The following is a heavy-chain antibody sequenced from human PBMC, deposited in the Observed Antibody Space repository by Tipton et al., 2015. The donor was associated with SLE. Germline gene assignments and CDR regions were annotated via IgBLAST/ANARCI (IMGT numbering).Heavy chain of an antibody. J-gene: IGHJ4*02. V-gene: IGHV4-39*07. D-gene: IGHD1-26*01. Sequence: TLSLTCIVSGDSISSSGYYWVWIRQPPGKGLEWIGSIYYSTYYSPSLKSRVTTSLDTSKNLFSLRLSSVTAADTAVYYCARWRMGSGGYFFDSWGQGTLVTVSS. CDR3: ARWRMGSGGYFFDS. CDR2: IYYST. CDR1: GDSISSSGYY.